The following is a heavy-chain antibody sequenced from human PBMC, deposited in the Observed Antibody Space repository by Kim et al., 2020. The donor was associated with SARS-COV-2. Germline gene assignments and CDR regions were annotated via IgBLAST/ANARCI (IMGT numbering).Heavy chain of an antibody. CDR3: AKAVLLWFGELPSGY. D-gene: IGHD3-10*01. CDR1: GFTFSSYA. Sequence: GGSLRLSCAASGFTFSSYAMSWVRQAPGKGLEWVSAISGSGGSTYYADSVKGRFTISRDNSKNTLYLQMNSLRAEDTAVYYCAKAVLLWFGELPSGYWGQGTLVTVSS. V-gene: IGHV3-23*01. J-gene: IGHJ4*02. CDR2: ISGSGGST.